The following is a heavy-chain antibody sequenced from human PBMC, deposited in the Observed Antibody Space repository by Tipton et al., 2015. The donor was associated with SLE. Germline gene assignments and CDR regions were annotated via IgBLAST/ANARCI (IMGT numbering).Heavy chain of an antibody. V-gene: IGHV4-61*02. D-gene: IGHD3-9*01. J-gene: IGHJ5*02. CDR1: GGSISSGGYY. CDR3: ARDKWGEYTASTGYFWSFDP. CDR2: IYSGGSS. Sequence: TLSLTCTVSGGSISSGGYYWNWIRQSAGQGLEWIGLIYSGGSSDYNPSLKSRVTISVDTPKNQFFLQLTSVTATDTAVYFCARDKWGEYTASTGYFWSFDPWGQGIPVTVSS.